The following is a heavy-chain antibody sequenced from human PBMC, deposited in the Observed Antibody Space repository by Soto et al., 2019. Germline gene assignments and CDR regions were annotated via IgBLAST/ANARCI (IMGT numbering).Heavy chain of an antibody. Sequence: EVQVLESGGGLVQPGGSLRLSCAASGFTSSTYAMSWVRQAPGKGLEWVSGISGSGDNTNYADSVKGRFTISRDNSKNTLYLQMNSLRAEDTAVYYCAKDFHDYIWGSYTYYFDHWGQGTLVTVSS. D-gene: IGHD3-16*01. V-gene: IGHV3-23*01. CDR3: AKDFHDYIWGSYTYYFDH. CDR2: ISGSGDNT. CDR1: GFTSSTYA. J-gene: IGHJ4*02.